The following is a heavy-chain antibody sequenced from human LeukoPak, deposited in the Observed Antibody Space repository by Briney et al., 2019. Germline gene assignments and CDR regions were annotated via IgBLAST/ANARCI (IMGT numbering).Heavy chain of an antibody. CDR3: AVPIEVAGNFDY. Sequence: GGSLRLSCAASGFTFSSYEMNWVRQAPGKGLEYVSAISSNGGSTYYANSVKGRFTISRDNSKNTLYLQMGSLRAEDMAVYYCAVPIEVAGNFDYWGQGILVTVSS. V-gene: IGHV3-64*01. J-gene: IGHJ4*02. D-gene: IGHD6-19*01. CDR2: ISSNGGST. CDR1: GFTFSSYE.